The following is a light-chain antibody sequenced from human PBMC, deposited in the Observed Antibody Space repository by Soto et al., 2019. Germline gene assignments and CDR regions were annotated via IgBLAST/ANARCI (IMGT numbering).Light chain of an antibody. CDR1: QSLVHSDGYTY. Sequence: DVVLTQSPLSLPVTLGQPASISCRSSQSLVHSDGYTYLSWFQQRPGQSPRRLIYMVSNRDSGVPDRFSGSGSGPEFTLKISRVEAEDVGVYYCMQSTQWPWTFGPGTKVEIK. CDR3: MQSTQWPWT. J-gene: IGKJ1*01. CDR2: MVS. V-gene: IGKV2-30*02.